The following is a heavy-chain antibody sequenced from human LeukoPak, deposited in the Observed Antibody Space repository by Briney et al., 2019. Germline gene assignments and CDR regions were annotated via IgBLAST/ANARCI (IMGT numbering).Heavy chain of an antibody. J-gene: IGHJ6*03. V-gene: IGHV3-11*04. Sequence: GGSLRLSCAASGFTFSDYYMSWIRQAPGKGLEGVSYISSSGSTIYYADSVKGRFTISRDNAKNALYLQMNSLRAEDTAVYYCARVAARPVYYYYMDVWGKGTTVTVSS. CDR2: ISSSGSTI. CDR1: GFTFSDYY. D-gene: IGHD6-6*01. CDR3: ARVAARPVYYYYMDV.